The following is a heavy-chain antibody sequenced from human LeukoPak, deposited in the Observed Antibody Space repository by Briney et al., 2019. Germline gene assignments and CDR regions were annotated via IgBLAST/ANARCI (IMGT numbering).Heavy chain of an antibody. Sequence: PSETLSLTCTVSGGSISSYYWSWLRQPPGKGLEGIGYIYYSGSTNYNPSLTSRVTISVDTSKNQFSLKLSSVTAADTAVYYCARRTYFYDSSGYYFDYWGQGTLVTVSS. CDR3: ARRTYFYDSSGYYFDY. D-gene: IGHD3-22*01. V-gene: IGHV4-59*01. CDR2: IYYSGST. CDR1: GGSISSYY. J-gene: IGHJ4*02.